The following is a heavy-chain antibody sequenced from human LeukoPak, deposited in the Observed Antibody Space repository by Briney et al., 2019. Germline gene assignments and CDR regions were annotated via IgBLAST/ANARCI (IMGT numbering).Heavy chain of an antibody. CDR3: ARDSVELERRNWFDH. D-gene: IGHD1-1*01. V-gene: IGHV1-46*02. CDR1: PYTFNKYY. J-gene: IGHJ5*02. CDR2: INPSGRSA. Sequence: ASVKVSCKASPYTFNKYYIHWVRQAPGQGLEWMGVINPSGRSANYAQRFQGRVTMTRDTSASTVYMDLSSLTSDDTAVYYCARDSVELERRNWFDHWGQGTLVTVSS.